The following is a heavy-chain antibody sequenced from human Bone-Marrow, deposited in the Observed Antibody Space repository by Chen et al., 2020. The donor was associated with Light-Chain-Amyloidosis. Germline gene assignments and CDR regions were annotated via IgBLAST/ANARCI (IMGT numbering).Heavy chain of an antibody. CDR3: AGTYGSGSYYADY. V-gene: IGHV3-53*01. CDR1: GFPVSSNY. J-gene: IGHJ4*02. CDR2: IYSGGST. D-gene: IGHD3-10*01. Sequence: EVQLVESGGGLIQPGGSLRLSCPASGFPVSSNYMSWVRQAPGKGLEWVSVIYSGGSTYYADSVKGRFTISRDNSKNTLYLQMNSLRAEDTAVYYCAGTYGSGSYYADYWGQGTLVTVSS.